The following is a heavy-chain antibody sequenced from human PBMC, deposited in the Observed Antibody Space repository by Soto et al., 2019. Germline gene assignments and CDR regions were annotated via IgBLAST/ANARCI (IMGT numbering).Heavy chain of an antibody. J-gene: IGHJ4*02. CDR2: IRAYNGNT. D-gene: IGHD6-6*01. CDR1: GYTFTSDG. CDR3: AREALPSSIDY. Sequence: QVQLVQSGAEVKKPGASVKVSCKASGYTFTSDGISWVRQDPGQVLDWMGWIRAYNGNTKYAEKLQGRVTMTTETSTRTASMVLRSLRSDGTAVYCGAREALPSSIDYWGQGTLVTVSS. V-gene: IGHV1-18*01.